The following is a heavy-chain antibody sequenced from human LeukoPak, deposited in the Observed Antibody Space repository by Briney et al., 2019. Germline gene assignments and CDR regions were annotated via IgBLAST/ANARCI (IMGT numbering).Heavy chain of an antibody. V-gene: IGHV5-51*01. Sequence: PGESLKISCKGSGYSFTNYWIGWVRQMPGKGLEWVGIIYPGDSDTTYSPSFQGQVAISADNSISTAHLQWSSLKASDTAMYYCATFTAYSRSSDYHFDYWGQGTLVTVSS. D-gene: IGHD6-6*01. J-gene: IGHJ4*02. CDR1: GYSFTNYW. CDR3: ATFTAYSRSSDYHFDY. CDR2: IYPGDSDT.